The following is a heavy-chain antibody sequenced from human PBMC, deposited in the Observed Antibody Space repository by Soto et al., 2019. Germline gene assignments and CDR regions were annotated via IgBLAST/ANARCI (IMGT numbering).Heavy chain of an antibody. CDR3: AKDRLMGYSYGYYYFDY. Sequence: GWSLRLSCAASGFTFSSYAMSWVRQAPGKGLEWVSAISGSGGSTYYADSVKGRFTISRDNSKNTLYLQMNSLRAEDTAVYYCAKDRLMGYSYGYYYFDYWGQGTLVTVSS. J-gene: IGHJ4*02. V-gene: IGHV3-23*01. CDR2: ISGSGGST. D-gene: IGHD5-18*01. CDR1: GFTFSSYA.